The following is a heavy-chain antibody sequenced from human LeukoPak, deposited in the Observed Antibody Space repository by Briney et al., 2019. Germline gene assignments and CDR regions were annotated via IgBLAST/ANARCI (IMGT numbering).Heavy chain of an antibody. J-gene: IGHJ4*02. D-gene: IGHD3-10*01. CDR1: GFTFSSYA. V-gene: IGHV3-23*01. CDR2: ISGSGGST. CDR3: AKTVRGVSLFDY. Sequence: GGSLRLSCAASGFTFSSYAMSWVRQAPGKGLEWVSAISGSGGSTYYADSVKGRFTISRDNSKNTLYLQMNSLGAEDTAVYYCAKTVRGVSLFDYWGQGTLVTVSS.